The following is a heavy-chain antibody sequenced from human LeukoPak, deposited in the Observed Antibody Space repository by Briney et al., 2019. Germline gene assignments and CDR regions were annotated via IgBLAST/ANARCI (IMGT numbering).Heavy chain of an antibody. J-gene: IGHJ5*02. CDR3: ARDGHNYGTDH. D-gene: IGHD5-18*01. V-gene: IGHV3-74*03. CDR2: INTDGSRT. Sequence: GGSLRLSCAVSGFTFRSYGMHWVRQIPGKELVWVSHINTDGSRTMYADSVKGRFTIARDNALNTVDLQINSLRVEDTAVYYCARDGHNYGTDHWGQGILVTVSS. CDR1: GFTFRSYG.